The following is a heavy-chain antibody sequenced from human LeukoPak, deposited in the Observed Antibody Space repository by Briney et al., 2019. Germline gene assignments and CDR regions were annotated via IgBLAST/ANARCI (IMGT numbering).Heavy chain of an antibody. J-gene: IGHJ4*02. CDR3: ARGEAAAGLEDY. Sequence: GASVKVSCKPPVYTFTTYGISWVRPAPGQGLGWRGWISAYNNNTNYAQKLQGRVTMTTDTSTSTAYMELRSRRSDDTAVYYCARGEAAAGLEDYWGQGTLVTVSS. CDR1: VYTFTTYG. D-gene: IGHD6-13*01. V-gene: IGHV1-18*01. CDR2: ISAYNNNT.